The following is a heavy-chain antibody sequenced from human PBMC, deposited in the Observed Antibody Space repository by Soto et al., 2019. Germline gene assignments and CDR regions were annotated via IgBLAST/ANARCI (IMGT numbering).Heavy chain of an antibody. V-gene: IGHV2-5*02. CDR2: IYWDDDK. J-gene: IGHJ3*02. CDR1: GFSLSTSGVG. D-gene: IGHD3-22*01. Sequence: QITLKESGPTLVKPTQTLTLTCTFSGFSLSTSGVGVGWIRQPPGKALEWLAFIYWDDDKRYSPSLKSRLTHTKDTSTNQVVLTMTNMDPVDTATSYCAHSSAKIGMDNFDIWGQGTMVTVSS. CDR3: AHSSAKIGMDNFDI.